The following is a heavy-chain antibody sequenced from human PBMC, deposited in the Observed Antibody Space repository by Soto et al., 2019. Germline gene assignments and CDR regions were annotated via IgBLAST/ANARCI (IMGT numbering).Heavy chain of an antibody. CDR1: GGSFSSGSYY. CDR2: IYYSGST. Sequence: SETLSLTCTVSGGSFSSGSYYWSWIRQPPGKGLEWIGYIYYSGSTNYNPSLKSRVTISVDTSKNQFSLKLSSVTAADTAVYYCARDSDYWGQGTLVTVSS. CDR3: ARDSDY. J-gene: IGHJ4*02. V-gene: IGHV4-61*01.